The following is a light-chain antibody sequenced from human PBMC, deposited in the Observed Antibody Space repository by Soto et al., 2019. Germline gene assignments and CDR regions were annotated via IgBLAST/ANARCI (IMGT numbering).Light chain of an antibody. CDR3: QQYGALPPT. J-gene: IGKJ4*01. CDR2: GAS. V-gene: IGKV3-20*01. Sequence: EIVLTQFPGALSLSPGERVTLSCRASQTVSNTYLARYQQKSGQATKLLIYGASNRATGIPDRFSGSGSGTDVTLTISRLEPEDFAVYYCQQYGALPPTFGGGTKVEIK. CDR1: QTVSNTY.